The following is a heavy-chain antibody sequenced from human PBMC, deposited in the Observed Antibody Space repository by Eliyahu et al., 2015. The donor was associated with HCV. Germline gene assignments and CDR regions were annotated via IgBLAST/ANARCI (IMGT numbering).Heavy chain of an antibody. CDR2: INHSGST. D-gene: IGHD6-6*01. CDR1: XXSXSGYY. CDR3: ARDWASIAARRGVYYFDY. V-gene: IGHV4-34*01. Sequence: QVQLQQWGAGLLKPSETLSLTCXVYXXSXSGYYWSWIRQPPGKXLEWSGEINHSGSTNYNPSLKSRVTISVDTSKNQFSLKLSSVTAADTAVYYCARDWASIAARRGVYYFDYWGQGTLVTVSS. J-gene: IGHJ4*02.